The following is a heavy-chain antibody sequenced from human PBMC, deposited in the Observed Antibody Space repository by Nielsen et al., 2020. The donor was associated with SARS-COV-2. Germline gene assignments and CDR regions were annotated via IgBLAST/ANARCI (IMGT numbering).Heavy chain of an antibody. J-gene: IGHJ6*02. Sequence: WIRQPPGKGLEWIGEINHSGSTNYNPSLKSRVTISVDTSKNQFSLKLSSVTAADTAVYYCASTRTGYDFWSGTSSGMDVWGQGTTVTVSS. D-gene: IGHD3-3*01. CDR3: ASTRTGYDFWSGTSSGMDV. V-gene: IGHV4-34*01. CDR2: INHSGST.